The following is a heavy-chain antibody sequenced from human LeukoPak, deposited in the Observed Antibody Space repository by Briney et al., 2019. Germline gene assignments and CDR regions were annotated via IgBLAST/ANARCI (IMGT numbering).Heavy chain of an antibody. CDR2: IIPMLGTV. V-gene: IGHV1-69*08. D-gene: IGHD5-12*01. CDR1: GYTFTSYY. CDR3: ARVSGYPTRGWFDP. Sequence: GASVKVSCKASGYTFTSYYMHWVRQAPGQGLEWMGRIIPMLGTVNYAQKFQGRVTIIADKFTSTAYMELSSLRSEDTAMYYCARVSGYPTRGWFDPWGQGTLVTVSS. J-gene: IGHJ5*02.